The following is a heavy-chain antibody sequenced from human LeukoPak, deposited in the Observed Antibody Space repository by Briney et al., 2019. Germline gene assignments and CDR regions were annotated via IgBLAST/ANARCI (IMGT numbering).Heavy chain of an antibody. Sequence: TSETLSLTCTVSGGSISSSSYYWGWIRQPPGKGLEWIGSIYYRGSTYYNPSLKSRVTISLDTSKNQFSLKLSSVTAADTAVYYCARRQYSSSPCDPWGQGTLVTVSS. D-gene: IGHD6-13*01. CDR1: GGSISSSSYY. V-gene: IGHV4-39*01. CDR3: ARRQYSSSPCDP. J-gene: IGHJ5*02. CDR2: IYYRGST.